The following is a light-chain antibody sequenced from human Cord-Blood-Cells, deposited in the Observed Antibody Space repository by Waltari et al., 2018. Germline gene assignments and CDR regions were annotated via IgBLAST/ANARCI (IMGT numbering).Light chain of an antibody. V-gene: IGKV3-11*01. J-gene: IGKJ5*01. Sequence: DIGLAQSPATLSLSQGERATLSCMARQSVSSYLAWYQQKPGQAPRPLIDDASNRATGISARLSGSASGIDFTLTIRSLEPEYVAVYHCQRRSNWIPFGQGTRLEMK. CDR2: DAS. CDR3: QRRSNWIP. CDR1: QSVSSY.